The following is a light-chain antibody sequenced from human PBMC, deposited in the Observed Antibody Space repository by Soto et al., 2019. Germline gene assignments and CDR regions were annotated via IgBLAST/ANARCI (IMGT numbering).Light chain of an antibody. CDR2: NND. Sequence: QSVLTQPPSVSGAPGQRVTVSCTGSSSNIGAGQHVHWYQQLPGTAPKLLIYNNDNRPSGVPDRFSGSKSGTSASLAISGLQAVDEAEYYCQSYDTSLSDVLLGGGTKVTVL. CDR1: SSNIGAGQH. J-gene: IGLJ2*01. CDR3: QSYDTSLSDVL. V-gene: IGLV1-40*01.